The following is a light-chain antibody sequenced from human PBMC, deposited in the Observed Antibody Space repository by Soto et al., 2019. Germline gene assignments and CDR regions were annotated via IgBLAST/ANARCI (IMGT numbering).Light chain of an antibody. V-gene: IGKV1-5*03. Sequence: DIQMTQSPSTLSASAGDRVTITCRASQSISTSLAWYQQKPGKAPNVLIYKASSLQTGVPSRFSGSGSGTEFTLTISSLQPDDFAPYYCQQYESYPVTFGGGTKVEIK. CDR3: QQYESYPVT. CDR2: KAS. CDR1: QSISTS. J-gene: IGKJ4*01.